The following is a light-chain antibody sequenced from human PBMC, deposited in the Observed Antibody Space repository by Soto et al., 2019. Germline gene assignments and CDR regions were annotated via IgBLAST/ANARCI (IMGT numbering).Light chain of an antibody. CDR2: GAS. CDR3: QHYDSSPGFT. J-gene: IGKJ4*01. Sequence: EIVLTQSPGILSLSPGERASLSCGASQSISSSFLAWYQQKPGQAPRLLIYGASSRATGIPDRFSGTGSETDSTLTISRLEPEDSAVYYCQHYDSSPGFTFGGGTKMEIK. V-gene: IGKV3-20*01. CDR1: QSISSSF.